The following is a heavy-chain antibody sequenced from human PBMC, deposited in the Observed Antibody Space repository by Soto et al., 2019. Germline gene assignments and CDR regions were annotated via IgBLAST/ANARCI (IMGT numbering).Heavy chain of an antibody. Sequence: GGSLRLSCGDSGFTFSRHSMNWVRQAPGKWLEWVSYISSSSRNIYYADSVKGRFTISRDNAKNSLYLQMNSLRAEDTAVYYCARGVFGEYAFDIWGQGTMVTVSS. CDR1: GFTFSRHS. CDR3: ARGVFGEYAFDI. D-gene: IGHD3-10*01. V-gene: IGHV3-48*01. J-gene: IGHJ3*02. CDR2: ISSSSRNI.